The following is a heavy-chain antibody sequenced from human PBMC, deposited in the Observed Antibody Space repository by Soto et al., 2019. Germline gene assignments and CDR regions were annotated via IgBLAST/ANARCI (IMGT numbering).Heavy chain of an antibody. CDR1: GYTLTELS. D-gene: IGHD2-15*01. CDR2: FDPEDGET. J-gene: IGHJ4*02. Sequence: ASVKVSCKVSGYTLTELSMHWVRQAPGKGLEWMGGFDPEDGETIYAQKFQGRVTMTEDTSTDTAYMELSSLRSEDTAVYYCATCSGGSCYRTLRFDYWGQGTLVTVSS. V-gene: IGHV1-24*01. CDR3: ATCSGGSCYRTLRFDY.